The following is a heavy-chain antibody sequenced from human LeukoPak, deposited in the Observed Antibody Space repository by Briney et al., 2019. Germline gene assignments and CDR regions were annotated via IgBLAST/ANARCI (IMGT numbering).Heavy chain of an antibody. V-gene: IGHV3-30*02. CDR3: AKARESYCSGGSCYSADY. Sequence: GGSLRLSCAASGFTFSSYAMTWVRQAPGKGLEWVAFIRYDGSNKYYADSVKGRFTISRDNSKNTLYLQMNSLRAEDTAVYYCAKARESYCSGGSCYSADYWGQGTLVTISS. J-gene: IGHJ4*02. CDR2: IRYDGSNK. D-gene: IGHD2-15*01. CDR1: GFTFSSYA.